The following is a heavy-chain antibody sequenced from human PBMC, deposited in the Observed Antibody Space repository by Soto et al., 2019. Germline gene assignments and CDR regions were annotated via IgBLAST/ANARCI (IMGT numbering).Heavy chain of an antibody. CDR1: GGSISSGGYY. J-gene: IGHJ6*03. V-gene: IGHV4-31*03. Sequence: QVQLQESGPGLVKPSQTLSLTCTVSGGSISSGGYYWSWIRQHPGKSLEWIGYIYYSGSTYYNPSLKSRVTISVDTSKNQFSLKLISVTAADTAVYYCARDRKNCSSTSYKRCYYYMDVWGKGTTVTVSS. CDR2: IYYSGST. D-gene: IGHD2-2*01. CDR3: ARDRKNCSSTSYKRCYYYMDV.